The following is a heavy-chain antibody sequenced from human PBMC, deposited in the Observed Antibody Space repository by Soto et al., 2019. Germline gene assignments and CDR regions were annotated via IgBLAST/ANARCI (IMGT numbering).Heavy chain of an antibody. D-gene: IGHD6-13*01. CDR2: IYYSGST. CDR1: GGSISSSSYY. V-gene: IGHV4-39*01. CDR3: ARIAAAGGYYFDY. Sequence: QLQLQESGPGLVKPSETLSLTCTVSGGSISSSSYYWGWIRQPPGKGLEWIGSIYYSGSTYYNPSLKSRVTISVDTSKNQFALKLSSVTAADTAVYYCARIAAAGGYYFDYWGQGTLVTVSS. J-gene: IGHJ4*02.